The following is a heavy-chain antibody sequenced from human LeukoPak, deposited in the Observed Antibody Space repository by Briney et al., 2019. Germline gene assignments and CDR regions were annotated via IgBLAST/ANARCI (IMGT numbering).Heavy chain of an antibody. CDR2: IIPIFGTA. CDR3: ARDGSDSSSSRWFDP. D-gene: IGHD6-6*01. Sequence: SVKVSCKASGYTFTGYYMHWLRPAPAQGREWMGGIIPIFGTANYAQKFQDRVTITTDESTSTAYMELSSLRSEDTAVYYCARDGSDSSSSRWFDPWGQGTLVTVSS. V-gene: IGHV1-69*05. CDR1: GYTFTGYY. J-gene: IGHJ5*02.